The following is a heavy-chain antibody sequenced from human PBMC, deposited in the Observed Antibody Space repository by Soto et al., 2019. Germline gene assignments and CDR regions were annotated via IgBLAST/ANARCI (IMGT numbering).Heavy chain of an antibody. Sequence: SETLSLTCTVSGGSISSSSYYRGWIRQPPGKGLEWIGSIYYSGSTYYNPSLKSRVTISVDTSKNQFSLKLSSVTAADTAVYYCARQPRIVGATPMAYYFDYWGQGTLVTVSS. CDR1: GGSISSSSYY. J-gene: IGHJ4*02. D-gene: IGHD1-26*01. CDR2: IYYSGST. V-gene: IGHV4-39*01. CDR3: ARQPRIVGATPMAYYFDY.